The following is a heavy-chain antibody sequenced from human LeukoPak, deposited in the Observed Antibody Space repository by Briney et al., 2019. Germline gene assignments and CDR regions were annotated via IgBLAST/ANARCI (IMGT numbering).Heavy chain of an antibody. D-gene: IGHD3-22*01. V-gene: IGHV3-72*01. Sequence: RTGGSLRLSCAVSGFKFSDHYMDWVRQAPGRGPEWVGRSRNKLNNHTTEYAPSVKGRFTISRDDSRNSLYLQMNSLKSEDTAVYYCARGFMEYYYDSSAISRAFDIWGQGTMVTVSS. CDR2: SRNKLNNHTT. CDR3: ARGFMEYYYDSSAISRAFDI. CDR1: GFKFSDHY. J-gene: IGHJ3*02.